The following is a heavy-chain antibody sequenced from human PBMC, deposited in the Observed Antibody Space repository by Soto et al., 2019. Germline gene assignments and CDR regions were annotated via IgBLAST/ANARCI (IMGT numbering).Heavy chain of an antibody. D-gene: IGHD2-2*01. CDR2: IIALFDTP. V-gene: IGHV1-69*13. CDR3: AQSRKRAAMLGGMDV. CDR1: GGSFSSYA. Sequence: GASVKVSCKASGGSFSSYAISWVRQAPGQGLEWMGGIIALFDTPNYAQNFQGRVTITADDSTSTAYMELSSLTSEDTAVYYCAQSRKRAAMLGGMDVWGQGTTVTVSS. J-gene: IGHJ6*02.